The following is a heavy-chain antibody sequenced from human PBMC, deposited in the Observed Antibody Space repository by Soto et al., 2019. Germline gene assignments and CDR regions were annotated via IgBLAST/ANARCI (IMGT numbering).Heavy chain of an antibody. CDR2: IYYSGST. V-gene: IGHV4-30-4*01. Sequence: SETLSLTCTVSGGSISSGDYYWSWIRQPPGKGLEWIGYIYYSGSTYYNPSLKSRVTISVDTSKNQFSLKLSSVTAADTAVYYCARDLSIAARPWAFDIWGQGTMVT. J-gene: IGHJ3*02. D-gene: IGHD6-6*01. CDR3: ARDLSIAARPWAFDI. CDR1: GGSISSGDYY.